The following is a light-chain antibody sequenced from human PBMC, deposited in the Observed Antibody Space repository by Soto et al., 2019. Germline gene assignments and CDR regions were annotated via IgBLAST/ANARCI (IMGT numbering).Light chain of an antibody. Sequence: DLQMTQSPSSVSASVGDRVTITCRASQAISTWLAWYQQKPGKAPKLLIYAASNLQTGVPSRFSGSGSGTDFTLTTSSLQPEDFATYYCQQANSFPRTFGQGTKVEIK. J-gene: IGKJ1*01. CDR1: QAISTW. CDR2: AAS. CDR3: QQANSFPRT. V-gene: IGKV1D-12*01.